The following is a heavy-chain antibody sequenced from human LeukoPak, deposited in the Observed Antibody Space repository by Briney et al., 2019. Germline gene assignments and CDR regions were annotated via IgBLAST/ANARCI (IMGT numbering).Heavy chain of an antibody. D-gene: IGHD4-11*01. V-gene: IGHV3-48*02. J-gene: IGHJ6*02. CDR1: GFTFSSYS. CDR3: ARDYLVTKMAYYYYYGMDV. CDR2: IGSSSSTI. Sequence: GGSLRLSCAASGFTFSSYSMNWVRQAPGKGLEWVSYIGSSSSTIYYADSVKGRFTISRDNAKNSLYLQMNSLRDEDTAVYYCARDYLVTKMAYYYYYGMDVWGQGTTVTVSS.